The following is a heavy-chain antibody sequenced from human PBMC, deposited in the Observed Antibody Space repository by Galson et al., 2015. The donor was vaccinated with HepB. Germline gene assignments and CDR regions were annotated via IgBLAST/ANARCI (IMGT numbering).Heavy chain of an antibody. CDR1: GFSFSSYS. J-gene: IGHJ6*02. CDR2: ITSSSSYI. Sequence: PLRLSCAASGFSFSSYSMNWVRQAPGKGLEWVSSITSSSSYIYYADSVKGRFTISRDNAKNSLYLQMNSLRAEDTALYYCASDGTRNWNLRDCGLDVWGQGTTVTVSS. D-gene: IGHD1-7*01. CDR3: ASDGTRNWNLRDCGLDV. V-gene: IGHV3-21*01.